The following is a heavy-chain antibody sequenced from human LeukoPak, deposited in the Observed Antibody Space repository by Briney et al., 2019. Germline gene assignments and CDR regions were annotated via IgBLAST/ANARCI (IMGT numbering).Heavy chain of an antibody. D-gene: IGHD5-18*01. V-gene: IGHV6-1*01. CDR3: AQEGSYGRFDY. CDR2: TCYRSKWYN. CDR1: GDSVSTNSAA. Sequence: SQTLSLTCAISGDSVSTNSAAWNWFRQSPSRGLVWLGKTCYRSKWYNDYAVSVKSRITINPDTSKSQFSLQLNSVTPEDTAVYYCAQEGSYGRFDYWGQGTLVTVSS. J-gene: IGHJ4*02.